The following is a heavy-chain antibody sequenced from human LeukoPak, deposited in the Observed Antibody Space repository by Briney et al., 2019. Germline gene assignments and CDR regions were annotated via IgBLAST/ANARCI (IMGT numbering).Heavy chain of an antibody. CDR1: GGSFSTYY. CDR2: INHGGDT. D-gene: IGHD3-3*01. CDR3: ARKVGITIFGQRPLYYYYYMDV. V-gene: IGHV4-34*01. Sequence: SETLSLTCAVYGGSFSTYYWSWIRQSPGKGLEWIAEINHGGDTNYNPSVKSRVTISVDTSKNQFSLKVSSVTAADTAVYYCARKVGITIFGQRPLYYYYYMDVWGKGTTVPVSS. J-gene: IGHJ6*03.